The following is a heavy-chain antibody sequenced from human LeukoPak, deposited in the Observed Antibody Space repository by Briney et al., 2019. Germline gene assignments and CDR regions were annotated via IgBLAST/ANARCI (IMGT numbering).Heavy chain of an antibody. Sequence: GASVKVSCKASGGTFSSYAISWVRQAPGQGLEWMGWIIPIFGTANYAQKFQGRVTITADESTSTAYMELSSLRSEDTAVYYCARDGTAMAFECYFDYWGQGTLVTVSS. CDR1: GGTFSSYA. V-gene: IGHV1-69*13. D-gene: IGHD5-18*01. CDR3: ARDGTAMAFECYFDY. J-gene: IGHJ4*02. CDR2: IIPIFGTA.